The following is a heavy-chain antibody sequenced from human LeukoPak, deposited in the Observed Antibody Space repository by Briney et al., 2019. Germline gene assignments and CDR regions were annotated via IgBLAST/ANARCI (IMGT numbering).Heavy chain of an antibody. D-gene: IGHD2-15*01. CDR1: GVTFSSYW. CDR3: AREGDGDCSGGSCYEAFDY. CDR2: IKQDGSEK. V-gene: IGHV3-7*01. J-gene: IGHJ4*02. Sequence: GGSLRLSCAASGVTFSSYWMSWVRQAPGKGLEWVANIKQDGSEKYYVDSVKGRFTISRDNAKNSLYLQMNSLRAEDTAVYYCAREGDGDCSGGSCYEAFDYWGQGTLVTVSS.